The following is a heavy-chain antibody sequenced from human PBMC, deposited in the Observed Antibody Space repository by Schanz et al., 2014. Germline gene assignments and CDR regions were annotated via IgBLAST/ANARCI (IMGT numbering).Heavy chain of an antibody. CDR3: ARDRWNYEGGIFDI. V-gene: IGHV1-69*09. D-gene: IGHD1-7*01. CDR2: FMPFLEIT. J-gene: IGHJ3*02. CDR1: GRTFIVYHV. Sequence: QVQLVQSGAEVKKPGASMKVSCKASGRTFIVYHVLHWVRQAPGQGLEWIGRFMPFLEITNLAQKFQDRVTMTADKATSTAYMELSGLRSEDTAMYYCARDRWNYEGGIFDIWGQGPMVTVSS.